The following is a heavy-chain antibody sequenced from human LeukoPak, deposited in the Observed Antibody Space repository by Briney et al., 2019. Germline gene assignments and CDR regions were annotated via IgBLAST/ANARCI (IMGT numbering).Heavy chain of an antibody. CDR2: ISDDGNNK. V-gene: IGHV3-30*18. CDR1: GFTFTNFA. D-gene: IGHD3-10*01. CDR3: VKGGPHYGSGSYYAFDY. J-gene: IGHJ4*02. Sequence: PGGSLRLSCAASGFTFTNFAMHWVRQAPGKGLEWVTVISDDGNNKYFADSVKGRFTISRDNSKNTLYLQMNSLRAEDTAVYYCVKGGPHYGSGSYYAFDYWGQGAQVTVSS.